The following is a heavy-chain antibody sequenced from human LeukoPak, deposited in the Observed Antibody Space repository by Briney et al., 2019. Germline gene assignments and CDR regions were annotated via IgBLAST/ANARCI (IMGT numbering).Heavy chain of an antibody. Sequence: GGSLRLPCAASGFTFSNYVMSWARQAPGKGLEWVSGISGSGGSTYYAGSVKGRFTVSTDNSKNTLYLQMNSLRAEDTAVYYCARDSAAYYDILTGYGDKGWFDPWGQGTLVTVSS. D-gene: IGHD3-9*01. CDR3: ARDSAAYYDILTGYGDKGWFDP. CDR1: GFTFSNYV. J-gene: IGHJ5*02. V-gene: IGHV3-23*01. CDR2: ISGSGGST.